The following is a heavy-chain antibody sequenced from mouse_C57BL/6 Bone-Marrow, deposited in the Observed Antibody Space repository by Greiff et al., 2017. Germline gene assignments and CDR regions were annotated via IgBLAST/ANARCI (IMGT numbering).Heavy chain of an antibody. CDR3: SRQVTTVLATKYFDV. CDR1: GFTFSSYT. D-gene: IGHD1-1*01. CDR2: ISGGGGNT. J-gene: IGHJ1*03. Sequence: EVQGVESGGGLVKPGGSLKLSCAASGFTFSSYTMSWVRQTPEKRLQGVAAISGGGGNTYYPDSVKGRFTISRDNDKNILYLQMSSLRSEDTALYYCSRQVTTVLATKYFDVWGTGTTVTVSS. V-gene: IGHV5-9*01.